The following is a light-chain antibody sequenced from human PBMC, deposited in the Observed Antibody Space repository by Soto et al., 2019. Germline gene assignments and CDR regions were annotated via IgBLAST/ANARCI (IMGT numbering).Light chain of an antibody. V-gene: IGKV1-5*03. Sequence: DIKMTQSPSTLSGSVGDRVTITCRASQTISSWLAWYQQKPGKAPKLLIYKASTLKSGVPSRFSGSGSGTDFTLTISSLQPEDFATYYCQQLESYPSTFGGGTIVDIK. J-gene: IGKJ4*01. CDR2: KAS. CDR3: QQLESYPST. CDR1: QTISSW.